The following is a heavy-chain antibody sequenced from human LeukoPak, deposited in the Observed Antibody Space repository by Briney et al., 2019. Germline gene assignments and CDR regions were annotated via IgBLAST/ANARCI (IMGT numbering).Heavy chain of an antibody. Sequence: SETLSLTCTVSGGSISGLYWTWIRQPAGKRLEWIGRIYTSGTTNYNPSLKSRVTMSVDTSKNQFSLKLTSVTAADTAVYYCARVLAYWYFDLWGRGTLVTVSS. CDR1: GGSISGLY. CDR2: IYTSGTT. J-gene: IGHJ2*01. CDR3: ARVLAYWYFDL. V-gene: IGHV4-4*07.